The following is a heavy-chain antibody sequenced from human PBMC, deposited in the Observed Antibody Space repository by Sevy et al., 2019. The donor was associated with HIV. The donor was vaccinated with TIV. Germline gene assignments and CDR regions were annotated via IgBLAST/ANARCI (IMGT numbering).Heavy chain of an antibody. CDR2: ISSSSSTI. J-gene: IGHJ3*02. CDR1: GFTFSSYS. V-gene: IGHV3-48*02. Sequence: GGCLRLSCAASGFTFSSYSMNWVRQAPGKGLEWVSYISSSSSTIYYADSVKGRFTISRDNAKNSLYLQMNSLRDEDTAVYYCARDLGFDIVVVVAGVGDAFDIWGQGTMVTVSS. D-gene: IGHD2-15*01. CDR3: ARDLGFDIVVVVAGVGDAFDI.